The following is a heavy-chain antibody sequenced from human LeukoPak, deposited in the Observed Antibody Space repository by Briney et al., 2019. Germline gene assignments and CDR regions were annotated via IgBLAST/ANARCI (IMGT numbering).Heavy chain of an antibody. D-gene: IGHD2-21*02. CDR2: ISSSGSTI. Sequence: GGSLRLSCAASGFTFSNYGMNWVRQAPGKGLEWVSYISSSGSTIYYADSVKGRFTISRDNAKNSLYLQMNSLRAEDTAVYYCARKKYRLIDYWGQGTLVTVSS. J-gene: IGHJ4*02. CDR3: ARKKYRLIDY. CDR1: GFTFSNYG. V-gene: IGHV3-48*01.